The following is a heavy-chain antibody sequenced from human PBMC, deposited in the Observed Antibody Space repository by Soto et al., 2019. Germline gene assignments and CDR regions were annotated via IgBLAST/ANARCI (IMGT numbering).Heavy chain of an antibody. D-gene: IGHD3-10*01. CDR1: GGPISSYY. CDR3: ARRPGFGHAFDI. Sequence: QVQLQESGPGLVKPSETLSLTCTVSGGPISSYYWSWIRQPPGKGLEWIGYIYYSGSTNYNPSLKSRVTISVDTSKNQFSLKLSSVTAADTAVYYCARRPGFGHAFDIWGQGTMVTVSS. J-gene: IGHJ3*02. CDR2: IYYSGST. V-gene: IGHV4-59*08.